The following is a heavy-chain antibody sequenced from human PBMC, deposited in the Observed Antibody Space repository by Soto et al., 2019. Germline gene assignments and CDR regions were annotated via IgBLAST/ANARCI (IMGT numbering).Heavy chain of an antibody. D-gene: IGHD2-21*02. V-gene: IGHV1-24*01. CDR2: FDPEDGET. Sequence: QVQLVQSGAEVKKPGASVKVSCKVSGYTLTELSMHWVRQAPGKGLEWMGGFDPEDGETIYAQKFQGRVTMTEDTXXDTPDMEPSSLRSEDAAVYYCATTVGVTGTYYFDYWGQGTLVTVSS. J-gene: IGHJ4*02. CDR1: GYTLTELS. CDR3: ATTVGVTGTYYFDY.